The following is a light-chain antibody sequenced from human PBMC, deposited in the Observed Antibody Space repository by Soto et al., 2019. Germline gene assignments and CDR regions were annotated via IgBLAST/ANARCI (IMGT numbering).Light chain of an antibody. CDR1: QSINSF. J-gene: IGKJ5*01. V-gene: IGKV3-11*01. CDR2: DAS. CDR3: QQRRNWTPL. Sequence: EIVLTQSPATLSMSPGERATLSCRASQSINSFLAWYQQKPGQAPRLLIYDASNRATDIPARFSGSGSGTDFTLTISSLEPEDFAIYFCQQRRNWTPLFGQGTRLEIK.